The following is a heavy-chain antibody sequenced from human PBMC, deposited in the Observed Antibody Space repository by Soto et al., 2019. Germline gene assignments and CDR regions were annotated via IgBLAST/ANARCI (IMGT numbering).Heavy chain of an antibody. CDR1: GFTFSSNA. D-gene: IGHD2-8*01. Sequence: EVQLLESGGGLFQPGGSLRLSCVASGFTFSSNAMSWVRQAPGKGLEWVSPITSGSGGGTYYGDSVKGRFTISRDNATNTLSMQMNSLRFEVTAVYYCGKGTWCALDLCGHGTLVTVS. CDR2: ITSGSGGGT. V-gene: IGHV3-23*01. CDR3: GKGTWCALDL. J-gene: IGHJ3*01.